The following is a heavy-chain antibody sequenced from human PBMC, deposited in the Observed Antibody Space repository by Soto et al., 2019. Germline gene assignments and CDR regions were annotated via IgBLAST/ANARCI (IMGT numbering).Heavy chain of an antibody. CDR2: ITGNGGST. CDR3: ARDRCLSTSCFP. Sequence: PGGSLRLSCAASGFTFSSYAMSWVRQAPGKGLEWVSAITGNGGSTYYADSVKGRFTISRDNAKNSLYLQMNFLRAEDTAVYYCARDRCLSTSCFPWGQGTTVTVSS. V-gene: IGHV3-23*01. CDR1: GFTFSSYA. J-gene: IGHJ6*02. D-gene: IGHD2-2*01.